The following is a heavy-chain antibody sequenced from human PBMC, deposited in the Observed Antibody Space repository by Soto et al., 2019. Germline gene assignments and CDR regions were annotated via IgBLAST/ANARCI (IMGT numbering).Heavy chain of an antibody. CDR1: GGSISSGGYS. V-gene: IGHV4-30-2*02. Sequence: SETLSLTCAVSGGSISSGGYSWSWIRQPPGKGLEWIGYIYHSGSTYYNPSLKSRVTISVDTSKNQFSLKLSSVTAADTAVYYCARTALGWFDPWGQGTLVTVSS. CDR2: IYHSGST. D-gene: IGHD2-21*02. CDR3: ARTALGWFDP. J-gene: IGHJ5*02.